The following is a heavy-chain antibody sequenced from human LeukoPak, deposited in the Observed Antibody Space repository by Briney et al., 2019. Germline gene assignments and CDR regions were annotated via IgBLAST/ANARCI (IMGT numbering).Heavy chain of an antibody. D-gene: IGHD3-10*01. J-gene: IGHJ4*02. V-gene: IGHV4-39*07. CDR1: GGSISSSSYY. CDR2: IYYSGST. CDR3: ARWYYYASGAIDY. Sequence: SETLSLTCTVSGGSISSSSYYWGWIRQPPGKGLEWIGSIYYSGSTYYNPSLKSRVTISVDTSKNQLSLKLNSVTAADTAVYYCARWYYYASGAIDYWGQGILVTVSS.